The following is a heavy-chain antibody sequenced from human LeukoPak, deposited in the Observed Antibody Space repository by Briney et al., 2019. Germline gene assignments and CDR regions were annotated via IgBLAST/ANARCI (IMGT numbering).Heavy chain of an antibody. D-gene: IGHD2-15*01. Sequence: GGSLRLSCGASGFTFSSYWMSWLRQAPGKGLEWVANIKQDGSEEYYVDSMKDRFTISRDNANKSLYLQVNSLRAEDTAVYYCARDPRGYCSGGSCYHNSFDYWGQGTLVIVSS. J-gene: IGHJ4*02. CDR2: IKQDGSEE. V-gene: IGHV3-7*01. CDR3: ARDPRGYCSGGSCYHNSFDY. CDR1: GFTFSSYW.